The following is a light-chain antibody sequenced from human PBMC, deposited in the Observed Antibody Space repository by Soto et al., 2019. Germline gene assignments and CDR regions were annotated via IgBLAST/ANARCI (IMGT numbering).Light chain of an antibody. CDR3: QKYDNWPLT. CDR1: QSVSRN. CDR2: AAS. V-gene: IGKV3-15*01. Sequence: ETVMTQSPAALSVSPGETATLSCRASQSVSRNLAWYQQKPGQAPRLLIYAASTRATGIPARFRGSGSGTEVTLTISSLLSEDFAVYYCQKYDNWPLTFGGGTKVEI. J-gene: IGKJ4*01.